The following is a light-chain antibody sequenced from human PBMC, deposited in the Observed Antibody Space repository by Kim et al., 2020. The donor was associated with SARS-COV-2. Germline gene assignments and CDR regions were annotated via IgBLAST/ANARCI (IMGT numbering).Light chain of an antibody. Sequence: SPGERATRSCRASQSVSSNLAWYQQKPGHAPRLVIYDTSTRATGIPDRFSGSGSGTEFTLTISSLQSEDFAIYYCQQYKNWPPWTFGQGTKVDIK. V-gene: IGKV3-15*01. CDR1: QSVSSN. CDR3: QQYKNWPPWT. J-gene: IGKJ1*01. CDR2: DTS.